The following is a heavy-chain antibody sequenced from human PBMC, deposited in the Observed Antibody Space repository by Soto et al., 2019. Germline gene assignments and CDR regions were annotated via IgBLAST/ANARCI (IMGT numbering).Heavy chain of an antibody. D-gene: IGHD6-19*01. CDR1: GFTFSSYS. CDR2: ISSSSSYI. Sequence: EVQLVESGGGLVKPGGSLRLSCAASGFTFSSYSMNWVRQAPGKGLEWVSSISSSSSYIYYADSVKGRFTISRDNAKNSLYLQMNSLRAEDTAVYYCARVGAWLVRWYFDLWGRGTLVTVSS. V-gene: IGHV3-21*01. J-gene: IGHJ2*01. CDR3: ARVGAWLVRWYFDL.